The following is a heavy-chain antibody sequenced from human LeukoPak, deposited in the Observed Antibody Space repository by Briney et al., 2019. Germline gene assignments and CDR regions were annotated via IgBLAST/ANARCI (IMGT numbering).Heavy chain of an antibody. CDR3: ARGAQLTDY. J-gene: IGHJ4*02. CDR2: IGPDGGTI. CDR1: GFTFYTYG. V-gene: IGHV3-64*01. D-gene: IGHD6-13*01. Sequence: GGSLRLSCAASGFTFYTYGMHWVRQAPGKGLENVSGIGPDGGTIYYANSVKGRFTISRDNSKSMVYLQMGSLTADDMAVYYCARGAQLTDYWGQGSLVTVSS.